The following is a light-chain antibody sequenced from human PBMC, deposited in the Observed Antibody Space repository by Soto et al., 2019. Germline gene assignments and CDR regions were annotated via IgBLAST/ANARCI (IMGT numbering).Light chain of an antibody. V-gene: IGKV1-39*01. CDR2: AAS. CDR3: QQSYSTPRT. Sequence: DIQMTQSPSSLSASVGDRVTITCRASQSISSYLNWYQKKPGKAPKLLIYAASSLQSGVPSRFSGSGSGTAVTLTISSLQPEDFATYSCQQSYSTPRTFGQGTKVEIK. J-gene: IGKJ1*01. CDR1: QSISSY.